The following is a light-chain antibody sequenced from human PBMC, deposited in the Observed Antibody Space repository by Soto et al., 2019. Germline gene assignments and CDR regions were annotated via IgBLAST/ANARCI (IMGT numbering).Light chain of an antibody. J-gene: IGKJ1*01. CDR2: KAS. Sequence: DIQMTQSPSTLSAYVGDRVTITCRASQTISTWLAWYQQKPGKAPNLLIYKASSLKSGVPSRFSGSGSGTQFTLTISSLQPDDFATYYCQQYFSYPETFGQGTKVEIK. CDR3: QQYFSYPET. CDR1: QTISTW. V-gene: IGKV1-5*03.